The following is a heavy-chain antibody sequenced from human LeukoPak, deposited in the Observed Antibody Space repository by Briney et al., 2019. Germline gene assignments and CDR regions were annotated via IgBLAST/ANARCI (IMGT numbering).Heavy chain of an antibody. J-gene: IGHJ4*02. CDR3: AKDRRNWGSRVDY. D-gene: IGHD7-27*01. CDR1: GFTFSTYA. Sequence: QPGGSLRLSCAASGFTFSTYAMSWVRQAPGKGLEWVSAISGSGGSTYYADSVKGRFTISRDNPKNTLYLQTNSLRAEDTAIYYCAKDRRNWGSRVDYWGQGTLVTVSS. CDR2: ISGSGGST. V-gene: IGHV3-23*01.